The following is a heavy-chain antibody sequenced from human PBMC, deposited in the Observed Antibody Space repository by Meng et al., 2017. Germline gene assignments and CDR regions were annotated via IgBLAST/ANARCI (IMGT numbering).Heavy chain of an antibody. D-gene: IGHD6-13*01. CDR3: ARGSSSSWAHFDY. CDR2: INPNSGGT. Sequence: ASVKVSCKASGYTFTGYYMHWVRQAPGQGLEWMGWINPNSGGTNYAQKFQGRVTMTRDTSISTAYMELSRLRSDDTAVYCCARGSSSSWAHFDYWGQGTLVTVSS. J-gene: IGHJ4*02. V-gene: IGHV1-2*02. CDR1: GYTFTGYY.